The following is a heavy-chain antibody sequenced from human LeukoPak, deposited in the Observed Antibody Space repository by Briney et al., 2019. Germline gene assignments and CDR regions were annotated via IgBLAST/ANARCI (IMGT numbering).Heavy chain of an antibody. V-gene: IGHV3-23*01. J-gene: IGHJ4*02. D-gene: IGHD3-16*01. CDR3: ARGRGSDY. CDR1: GFTFSKYA. Sequence: GGSLRLSCAASGFTFSKYAMSWVRQAPGKGLEWVSAISPSDGNTFYADSVKGRFTISRDNSKNTLSLQMNSLRAEDTALYYCARGRGSDYWGRGTLVTVSS. CDR2: ISPSDGNT.